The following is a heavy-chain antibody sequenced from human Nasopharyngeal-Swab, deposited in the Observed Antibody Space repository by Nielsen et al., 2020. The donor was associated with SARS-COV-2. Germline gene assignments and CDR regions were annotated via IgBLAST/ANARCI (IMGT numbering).Heavy chain of an antibody. Sequence: ASVKVSCKASGYTFTGYYMHWVRQAPGQGLEWMGWINPNSGGTNYAQKFQGRVTMTRDTSISTAYMELSRLRSDDTAVYYCARVGHHQYYDILTGFGPKHHYGMDVWGQGTTVTVFS. CDR3: ARVGHHQYYDILTGFGPKHHYGMDV. J-gene: IGHJ6*02. CDR2: INPNSGGT. CDR1: GYTFTGYY. D-gene: IGHD3-9*01. V-gene: IGHV1-2*02.